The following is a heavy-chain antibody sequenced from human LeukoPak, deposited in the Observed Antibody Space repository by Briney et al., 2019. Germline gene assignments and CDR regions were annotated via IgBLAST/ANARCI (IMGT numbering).Heavy chain of an antibody. V-gene: IGHV4-31*03. CDR3: ARELRQPYLYHFDS. CDR1: GGSLSTNSYY. Sequence: PSQTLSLTCTVSGGSLSTNSYYWTWLRHHPVKGLEWIGYIHYRGSSYRNPSLKSRAALSVDTSKNQFSLKLTSVTAADTAVYYCARELRQPYLYHFDSWGQRALVTVSS. CDR2: IHYRGSS. J-gene: IGHJ4*02. D-gene: IGHD5/OR15-5a*01.